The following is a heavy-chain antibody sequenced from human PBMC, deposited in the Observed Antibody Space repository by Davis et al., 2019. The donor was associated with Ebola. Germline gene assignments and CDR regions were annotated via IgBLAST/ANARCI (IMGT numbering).Heavy chain of an antibody. Sequence: ASVKVSCKASGYTFTSYYMHWVRQAPGQGLEWMGIINPSGGSTSYAQKFQGRITMTRSTSINTAYMELSSLRSDDTAVYYCVRGVATDYWGQGTRVTVSS. V-gene: IGHV1-46*01. J-gene: IGHJ4*02. CDR3: VRGVATDY. CDR1: GYTFTSYY. D-gene: IGHD5-12*01. CDR2: INPSGGST.